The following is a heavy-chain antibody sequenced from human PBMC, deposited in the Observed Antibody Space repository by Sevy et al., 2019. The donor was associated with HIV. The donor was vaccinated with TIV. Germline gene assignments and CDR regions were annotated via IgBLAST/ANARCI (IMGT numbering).Heavy chain of an antibody. Sequence: GGSLRLSCAASTFXFSDYYMTWIRQAPGKGLEWVSHISSGGSNKYYADSVKGRFTISRDNAKNSLYLQMNSLRVEDTALYYCARVRYNXGXXXXXXXGXGTXVTVSS. CDR2: ISSGGSNK. D-gene: IGHD5-18*01. J-gene: IGHJ4*02. CDR3: ARVRYNXGXXXXXX. CDR1: TFXFSDYY. V-gene: IGHV3-11*01.